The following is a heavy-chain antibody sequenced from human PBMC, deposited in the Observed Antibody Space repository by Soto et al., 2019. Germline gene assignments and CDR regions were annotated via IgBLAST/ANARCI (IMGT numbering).Heavy chain of an antibody. CDR1: GGSISSGGYY. J-gene: IGHJ6*02. V-gene: IGHV4-31*03. Sequence: SETLSLTCTVSGGSISSGGYYWSWIRQHPGKGLEWIGYIYYSGSTYYDPSLKSRVTISVDTSKNQFSLKLSSVTAADTAVYYCARATSRSAAGNYYYYGMDVWGQGTTVTVSS. CDR2: IYYSGST. D-gene: IGHD6-13*01. CDR3: ARATSRSAAGNYYYYGMDV.